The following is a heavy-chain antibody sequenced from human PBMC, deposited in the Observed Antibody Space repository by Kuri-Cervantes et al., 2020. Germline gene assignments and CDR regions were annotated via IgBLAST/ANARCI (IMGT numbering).Heavy chain of an antibody. Sequence: LSLTCAASGFTFSSYAMHWVRQAPGKGLEWVAVISYDGSNKYYADSVKGRFTISRDNSKNTLYLQMNSLRAEDTAVYYCASRNGDYVLMPDRIKFFDYWGQGTLVTVSS. CDR3: ASRNGDYVLMPDRIKFFDY. D-gene: IGHD4-17*01. CDR1: GFTFSSYA. CDR2: ISYDGSNK. J-gene: IGHJ4*02. V-gene: IGHV3-30*04.